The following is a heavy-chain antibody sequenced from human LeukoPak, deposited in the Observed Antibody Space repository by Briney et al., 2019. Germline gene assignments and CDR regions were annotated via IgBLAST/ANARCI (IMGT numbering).Heavy chain of an antibody. Sequence: SETLSLTCSVSGGSIISYYWSWIRQPPGKGLEWIGYIYYTGSTNSNPSLKSRVTISVDTSKNQFSLKLSSVTAADTAVYYCARGATLFPYYMDVWGKGTPVTISS. CDR1: GGSIISYY. CDR2: IYYTGST. V-gene: IGHV4-59*01. CDR3: ARGATLFPYYMDV. D-gene: IGHD3-9*01. J-gene: IGHJ6*03.